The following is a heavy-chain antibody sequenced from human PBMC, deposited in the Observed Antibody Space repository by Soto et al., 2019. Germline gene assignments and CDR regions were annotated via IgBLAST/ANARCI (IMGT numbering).Heavy chain of an antibody. CDR2: IHAGSGDT. J-gene: IGHJ3*02. V-gene: IGHV1-3*01. CDR3: ASDEDI. CDR1: GYSFTTYA. Sequence: QVQLVQSGAEVKEPGASVKISCKASGYSFTTYAIHWVRQAPGERPEWVGWIHAGSGDTKHSQKVQGRITITRDTAARTAYMELGRLTSEDTATYYCASDEDIWGQGTMVTVSS.